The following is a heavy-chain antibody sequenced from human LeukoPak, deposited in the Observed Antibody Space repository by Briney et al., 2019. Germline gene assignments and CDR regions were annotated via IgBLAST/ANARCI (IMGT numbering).Heavy chain of an antibody. Sequence: ASVKVSCKASGYTFTSYGISWVRQAPGKGLEWMGLVDPEDGETIYAEKFQGRVTITADTSTDTAYMELSSLRSEDTAVYYCATLGVYDTLDYWGQGTLVTVSS. D-gene: IGHD3-3*01. CDR2: VDPEDGET. CDR3: ATLGVYDTLDY. V-gene: IGHV1-69-2*01. CDR1: GYTFTSYG. J-gene: IGHJ4*02.